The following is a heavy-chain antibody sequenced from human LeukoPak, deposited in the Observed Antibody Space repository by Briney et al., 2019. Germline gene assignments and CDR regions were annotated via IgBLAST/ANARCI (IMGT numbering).Heavy chain of an antibody. CDR1: GGSISRNY. CDR2: INHSGTT. D-gene: IGHD1-14*01. V-gene: IGHV4-34*01. Sequence: SETLSLTCIVSGGSISRNYWNWIRQPPGKGLEWIGEINHSGTTNYNPSLKSRVTISVDTSKNQFSLKLSSVTAADTAVYYCARGPDGRAYYAFDIWGQGTMVTVSS. J-gene: IGHJ3*02. CDR3: ARGPDGRAYYAFDI.